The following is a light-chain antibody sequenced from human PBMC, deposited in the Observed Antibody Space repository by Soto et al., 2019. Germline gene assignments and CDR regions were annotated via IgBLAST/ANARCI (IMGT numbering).Light chain of an antibody. Sequence: EIVLTQSPATLSLSPGERATLSCRASQSVSNYLAWFQQKPGQAPRLLIYDASNRATGIPARFSGSGSGTDFTLTISSLEHEDVSVYYCQQRSSWPLLTFGGGTKVEI. J-gene: IGKJ4*01. V-gene: IGKV3-11*01. CDR2: DAS. CDR1: QSVSNY. CDR3: QQRSSWPLLT.